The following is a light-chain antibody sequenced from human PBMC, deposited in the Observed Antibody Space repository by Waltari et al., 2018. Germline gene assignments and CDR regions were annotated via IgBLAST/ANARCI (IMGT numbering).Light chain of an antibody. CDR2: DAS. J-gene: IGLJ3*02. CDR3: QLWDGITDHWV. V-gene: IGLV3-21*02. CDR1: SVGSES. Sequence: SHVLTQPPSVSVAPGPTAKLTCVGNSVGSESVHWDQQKSGRAPEVVVYDASARPSGIPERMAGAKSGNTATLTIARVEAGDEADYYCQLWDGITDHWVFGGGTKVTVL.